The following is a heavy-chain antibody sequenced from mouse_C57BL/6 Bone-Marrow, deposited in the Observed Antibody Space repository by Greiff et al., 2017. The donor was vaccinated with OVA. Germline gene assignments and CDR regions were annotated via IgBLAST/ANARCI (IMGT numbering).Heavy chain of an antibody. CDR2: IRNKANNHAT. CDR3: TYSRYAMDY. CDR1: GFTFSDAW. Sequence: VKVIESGGGLVQPGGSMKLSCAASGFTFSDAWMDWVRQSPEKGLESVAEIRNKANNHATYYAESVKGRFTISRDDSKSSVYLQRNSLRAEDTGIYYCTYSRYAMDYWGQGTSVTVSS. V-gene: IGHV6-6*01. J-gene: IGHJ4*01.